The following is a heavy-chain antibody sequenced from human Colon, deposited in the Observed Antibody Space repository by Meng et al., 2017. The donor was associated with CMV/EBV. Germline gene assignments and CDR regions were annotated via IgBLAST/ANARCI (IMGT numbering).Heavy chain of an antibody. CDR3: AKKLNWGIDY. D-gene: IGHD7-27*01. CDR1: GFIFSNYA. Sequence: GESLKISCAASGFIFSNYAMTWVRQAPGKGLEWVSAISGGGTTSFYADSVKGRLTISRDNSKNTLYLQMNSLRAEDTAVYYCAKKLNWGIDYWGQGTLVTVSS. J-gene: IGHJ4*02. CDR2: ISGGGTTS. V-gene: IGHV3-23*01.